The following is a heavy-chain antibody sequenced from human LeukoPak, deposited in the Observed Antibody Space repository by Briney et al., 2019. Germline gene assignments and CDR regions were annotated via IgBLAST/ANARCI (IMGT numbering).Heavy chain of an antibody. V-gene: IGHV3-53*01. D-gene: IGHD1-1*01. Sequence: GGSLRLSCAASGFTFSSYSMNWVRQAPGKGLEWVSVIYSAGSPYYTDSAKGRFTFSRAKSKDPLYLQMKSLSTEDTAVYYCARGRSGSPGLFDSWGQGTLVTVSS. CDR1: GFTFSSYS. J-gene: IGHJ4*02. CDR2: IYSAGSP. CDR3: ARGRSGSPGLFDS.